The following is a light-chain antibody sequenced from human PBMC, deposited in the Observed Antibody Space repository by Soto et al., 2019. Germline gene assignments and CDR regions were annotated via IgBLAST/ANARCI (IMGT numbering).Light chain of an antibody. Sequence: DIQMTQSPSSLSASVGDRVTITYRASQSISSYLNWYQQKPGKAPKLLIYAASSLQSGVPSRFSGSGSGTDFTLTISSLQPEDFATYYCQQSYSITWTFGQGTKVEIK. CDR3: QQSYSITWT. CDR1: QSISSY. J-gene: IGKJ1*01. CDR2: AAS. V-gene: IGKV1-39*01.